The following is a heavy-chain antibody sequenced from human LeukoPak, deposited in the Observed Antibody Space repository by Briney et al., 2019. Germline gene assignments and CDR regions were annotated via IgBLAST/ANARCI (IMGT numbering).Heavy chain of an antibody. CDR3: ARGTYGDYVISAFDI. J-gene: IGHJ3*02. CDR2: IYYSGST. V-gene: IGHV4-59*01. D-gene: IGHD4-17*01. Sequence: SETLSLTCTVSGGSISSYYWSWIRQPPGKGLEWIGYIYYSGSTIYNPSLKSRVTISVDTARDQFSLKLSSVTAADTAVYYCARGTYGDYVISAFDIWGQGTMVTVSS. CDR1: GGSISSYY.